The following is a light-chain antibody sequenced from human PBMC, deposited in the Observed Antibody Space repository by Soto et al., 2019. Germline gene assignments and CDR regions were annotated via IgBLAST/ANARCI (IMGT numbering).Light chain of an antibody. J-gene: IGLJ1*01. CDR2: EVS. CDR3: CAYAGSSPPLI. Sequence: QSVLTQAASVSGSPGQSITISCTGTSSDVGSYNFVSWYQQHPGKAPKVMIYEVSKRPSGVSNRFSGSKSGNAASLTISGLQAEDEADYYCCAYAGSSPPLIFGTVTKLTVL. V-gene: IGLV2-23*02. CDR1: SSDVGSYNF.